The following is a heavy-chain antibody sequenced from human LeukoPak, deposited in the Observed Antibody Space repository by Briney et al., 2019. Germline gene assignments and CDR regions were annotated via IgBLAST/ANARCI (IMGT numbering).Heavy chain of an antibody. CDR2: IDPSDSYT. J-gene: IGHJ4*02. Sequence: GESLRISCKGSGYSFTSYWIGWVRQMPGKGLEWMGRIDPSDSYTNYSPSFQGHVTISADKSISTAYLQWSSLKASDTAMYYCARHISGYSGYAHNFDYWGQGTLVTVSS. V-gene: IGHV5-10-1*01. D-gene: IGHD5-12*01. CDR1: GYSFTSYW. CDR3: ARHISGYSGYAHNFDY.